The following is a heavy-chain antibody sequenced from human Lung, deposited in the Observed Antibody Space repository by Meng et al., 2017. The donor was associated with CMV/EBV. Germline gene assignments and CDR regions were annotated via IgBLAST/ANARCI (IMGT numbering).Heavy chain of an antibody. CDR3: AKDSPLGYSSSSRGNWFDP. D-gene: IGHD6-6*01. CDR1: GFTFSSYG. CDR2: IRYDGSNK. Sequence: GGSLRLSCAASGFTFSSYGMHWVRQAPGKGLEWVAFIRYDGSNKYYADSVKGRFTISRDNSKNTLYLQMNSLRAEDTAVYYCAKDSPLGYSSSSRGNWFDPWGQGTLVTFSS. J-gene: IGHJ5*02. V-gene: IGHV3-30*02.